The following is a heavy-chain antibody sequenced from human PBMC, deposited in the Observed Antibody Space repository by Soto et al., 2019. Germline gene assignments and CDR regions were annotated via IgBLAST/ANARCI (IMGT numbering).Heavy chain of an antibody. Sequence: TSVKVSCTASGYTFTSYGITCVRKALGQGLEWMGWISAYNGNTNYAQKLQGRVTMTTDTSTSTAYMELRSLRSDDTAVYYCARTAILRYFDWLSYDAFDIWGQGTMVTVSS. V-gene: IGHV1-18*01. D-gene: IGHD3-9*01. CDR1: GYTFTSYG. CDR2: ISAYNGNT. CDR3: ARTAILRYFDWLSYDAFDI. J-gene: IGHJ3*02.